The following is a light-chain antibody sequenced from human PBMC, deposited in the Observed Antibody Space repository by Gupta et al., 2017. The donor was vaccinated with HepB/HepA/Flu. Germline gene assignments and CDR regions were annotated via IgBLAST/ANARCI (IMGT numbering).Light chain of an antibody. CDR3: QGADNFPRLT. V-gene: IGKV1-39*01. CDR1: QDVKNS. Sequence: DIQLTQSPSSLSASVGARVTITCRSSQDVKNSLNWYQQKAGKAPKLLIYAASILVTGVPSRFNGGGSGTDFTLTITNRQPEDFATYYCQGADNFPRLTFGGGTQLEI. J-gene: IGKJ4*01. CDR2: AAS.